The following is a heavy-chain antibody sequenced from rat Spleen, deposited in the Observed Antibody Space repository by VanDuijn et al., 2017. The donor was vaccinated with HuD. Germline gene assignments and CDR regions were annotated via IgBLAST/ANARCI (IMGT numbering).Heavy chain of an antibody. D-gene: IGHD2-5*01. CDR2: IKYEDFTP. CDR1: GFTFSDFY. J-gene: IGHJ2*01. Sequence: EVQLVETGGGLVQPGRSLKLSCAASGFTFSDFYMAWVRLAPKKGLEWVASIKYEDFTPYYGESVMGRFTISRDTAQNTLYLQMNSPRSEDTATYYCTRGGYFRYWGQGVMVTVSS. V-gene: IGHV5-22*01. CDR3: TRGGYFRY.